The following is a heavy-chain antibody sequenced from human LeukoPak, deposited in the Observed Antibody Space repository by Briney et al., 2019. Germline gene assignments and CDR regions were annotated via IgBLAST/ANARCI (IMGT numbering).Heavy chain of an antibody. V-gene: IGHV4-59*01. CDR2: IYYSGST. CDR3: ARVGYYGDYDY. CDR1: GGSISSYY. Sequence: SETLSLTCTVSGGSISSYYWSWIRQPPGKGLEWIGYIYYSGSTNYNPSLKSRVTISVDTSKNQFSLKLSSVTAADTAVYYCARVGYYGDYDYWGQGTLVAVSS. D-gene: IGHD4-17*01. J-gene: IGHJ4*02.